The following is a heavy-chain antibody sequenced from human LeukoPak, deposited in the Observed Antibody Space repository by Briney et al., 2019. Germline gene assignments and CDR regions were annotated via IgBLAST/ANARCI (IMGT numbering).Heavy chain of an antibody. Sequence: YYCPSLKNRVITSVDTSKNQFSLDLSSATAADTAIYYCARRRHNYDYYDVWGQGTRVTVSS. D-gene: IGHD3-16*01. V-gene: IGHV4-39*01. CDR3: ARRRHNYDYYDV. J-gene: IGHJ3*01.